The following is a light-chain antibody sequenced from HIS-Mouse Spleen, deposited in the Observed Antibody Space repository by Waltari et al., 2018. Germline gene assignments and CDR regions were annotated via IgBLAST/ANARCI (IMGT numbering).Light chain of an antibody. CDR2: YKSDSDK. J-gene: IGLJ3*02. CDR1: SGINVGTYR. CDR3: MIWHSSAWV. Sequence: QAVLTQPSSLSASPGASASPTCTLRSGINVGTYRLSWYQPKPGSPPQYLLRYKSDSDKQQGSGVPSRFSGSKDASANAGILLISGLQSEDEADYYCMIWHSSAWVFGGGTKLTVL. V-gene: IGLV5-45*03.